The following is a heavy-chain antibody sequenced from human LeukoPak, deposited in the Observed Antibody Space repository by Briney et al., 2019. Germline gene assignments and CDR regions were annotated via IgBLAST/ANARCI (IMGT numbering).Heavy chain of an antibody. Sequence: SETPSLTCTVSGGSISRYYWSWIRQPAGKGLEWIGRIYTSGSTNYNPSLKSRVTMSVDTSKNQFSLKLTSVTAADTAVYYCARDPGDYPPYYFDYWGQGTLVTVSS. V-gene: IGHV4-4*07. D-gene: IGHD2-21*02. CDR1: GGSISRYY. CDR2: IYTSGST. J-gene: IGHJ4*02. CDR3: ARDPGDYPPYYFDY.